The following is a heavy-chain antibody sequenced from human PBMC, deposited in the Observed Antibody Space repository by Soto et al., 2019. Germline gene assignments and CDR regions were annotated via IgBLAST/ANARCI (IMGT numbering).Heavy chain of an antibody. CDR1: GFALSNYW. CDR3: ATETSTWGY. V-gene: IGHV3-7*05. J-gene: IGHJ4*02. D-gene: IGHD7-27*01. CDR2: IKQDGSEK. Sequence: ESGGGLVQPGESLRLSCVASGFALSNYWINWVRQAPGKGLEWVANIKQDGSEKNYVDSVKGRFTISRDNARNSLYLQMNSLRAEDTAAYYCATETSTWGYWGQGTLVTVSS.